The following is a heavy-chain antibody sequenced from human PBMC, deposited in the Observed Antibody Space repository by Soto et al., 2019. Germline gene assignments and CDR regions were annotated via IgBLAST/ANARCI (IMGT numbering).Heavy chain of an antibody. J-gene: IGHJ4*02. CDR2: IYPGNSDT. D-gene: IGHD3-22*01. Sequence: GESLKISCKGSGYSFTYYWIGWVRQMPGKGLEWMGIIYPGNSDTTYSPSFEGQVTISADKSISTAYLQWSSLKASDTAMYYCARERYTSGYTYFFDNWGQGTLVTVSS. V-gene: IGHV5-51*01. CDR3: ARERYTSGYTYFFDN. CDR1: GYSFTYYW.